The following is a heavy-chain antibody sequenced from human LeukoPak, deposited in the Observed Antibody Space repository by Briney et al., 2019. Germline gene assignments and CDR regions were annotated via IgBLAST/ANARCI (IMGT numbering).Heavy chain of an antibody. CDR1: GYAFTGYY. CDR2: INPNSGGT. D-gene: IGHD6-19*01. J-gene: IGHJ1*01. CDR3: ARRGTVPVEYLQY. V-gene: IGHV1-2*02. Sequence: GASVKVSCKTSGYAFTGYYIHWVRQAPGQGLEWMGWINPNSGGTNYAQKFQGRVAITRDTSTSTVYMESSRLESDDTAVYYCARRGTVPVEYLQYWGQGTLVTVSS.